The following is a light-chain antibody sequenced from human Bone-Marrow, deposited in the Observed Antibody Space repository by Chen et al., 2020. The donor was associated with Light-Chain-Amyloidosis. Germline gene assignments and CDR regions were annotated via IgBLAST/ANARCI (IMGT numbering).Light chain of an antibody. CDR3: QSADSSGTYEVI. CDR1: DLPTKY. V-gene: IGLV3-25*03. Sequence: SYELTQPPSVSVSPGQTARITCSGDDLPTKYAYWYKQKPGQAPVLGIHRDTERPSGISERFSGSSTGTTAKLTISGVQAEDEADYHCQSADSSGTYEVIFGGGTKLTVL. CDR2: RDT. J-gene: IGLJ2*01.